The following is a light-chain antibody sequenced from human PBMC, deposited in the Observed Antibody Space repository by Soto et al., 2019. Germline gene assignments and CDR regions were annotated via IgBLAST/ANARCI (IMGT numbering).Light chain of an antibody. Sequence: DIQMTQSPSTLSASVGDRVTITCRASQSISSWLAWYQQKPGKAPKLLIYDASSLESGVPSRFSGSGSGTVFTLTISSMQPDEFATYYCQQYNSYLITFGGGTKVEIK. J-gene: IGKJ4*01. V-gene: IGKV1-5*01. CDR2: DAS. CDR3: QQYNSYLIT. CDR1: QSISSW.